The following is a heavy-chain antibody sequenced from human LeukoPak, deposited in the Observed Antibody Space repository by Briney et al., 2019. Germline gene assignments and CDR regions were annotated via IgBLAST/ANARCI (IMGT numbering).Heavy chain of an antibody. V-gene: IGHV1-69*13. Sequence: GASVKVSCKASGGTFSSYAISWVRQAPGQGLEWMGGIIPILGTANYAQKFQGRVTITADESTSTAYMELSSLRSEDTAVYYCASEAGAWFDPWGQGTLVTVSS. CDR1: GGTFSSYA. CDR3: ASEAGAWFDP. J-gene: IGHJ5*02. CDR2: IIPILGTA. D-gene: IGHD4-17*01.